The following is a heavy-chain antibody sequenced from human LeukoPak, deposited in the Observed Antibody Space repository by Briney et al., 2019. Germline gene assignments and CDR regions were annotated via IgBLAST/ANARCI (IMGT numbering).Heavy chain of an antibody. CDR2: INHSGSN. V-gene: IGHV4-34*01. CDR3: AWSGYYSFPVGD. D-gene: IGHD3-3*01. CDR1: GGSFSRYY. Sequence: SEXLXLTCAVXGGSFSRYYWSWIRQPPGKGLEWIGEINHSGSNNYNPSLKSGGTISVEKYKKKLSLKLTSVTAADTAVSFCAWSGYYSFPVGDWGQGTLVTVSS. J-gene: IGHJ4*02.